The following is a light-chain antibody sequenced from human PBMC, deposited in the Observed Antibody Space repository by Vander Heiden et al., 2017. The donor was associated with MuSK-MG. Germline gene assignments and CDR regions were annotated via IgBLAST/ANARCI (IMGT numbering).Light chain of an antibody. CDR1: KLGDKY. CDR3: QAWDSSTEEVV. J-gene: IGLJ2*01. CDR2: QDS. Sequence: SYELTQPPSVSVSPGQTASITCSGDKLGDKYACWYQQKPGQSPVLVIYQDSKRPSGIPERFSGSNSGNTATLTISGTQAMDEADYYCQAWDSSTEEVVFGGGTKLTVI. V-gene: IGLV3-1*01.